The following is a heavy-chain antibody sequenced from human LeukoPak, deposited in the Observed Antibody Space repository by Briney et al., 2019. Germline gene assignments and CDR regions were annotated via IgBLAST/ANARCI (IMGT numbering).Heavy chain of an antibody. CDR2: IYGGGST. J-gene: IGHJ4*02. CDR1: GFTVSSNY. D-gene: IGHD1-26*01. CDR3: ARGLGASGGKYFDY. V-gene: IGHV3-53*01. Sequence: PGGSLRLSCAASGFTVSSNYMSWVRQAPGKGLEWVSVIYGGGSTYYADSVKGRFTISRDNSKNTLYLQMNSLRAEDTAVYYCARGLGASGGKYFDYWGQGTLVTVSS.